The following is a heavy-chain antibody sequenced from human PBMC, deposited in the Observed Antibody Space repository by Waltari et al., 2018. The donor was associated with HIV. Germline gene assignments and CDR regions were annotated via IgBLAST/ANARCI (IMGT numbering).Heavy chain of an antibody. CDR2: IYPDDTT. CDR3: AGYAPLNYDISTSQDY. V-gene: IGHV3-53*03. CDR1: NFSVSDKH. J-gene: IGHJ4*02. D-gene: IGHD3-3*01. Sequence: AESGGRLIQPGGSLGLSCTASNFSVSDKHVTWLRQTPGGSLEWVAVIYPDDTTHYADSVSGRFTISRDNSENTLYLQMDNLRVEDTAVYFCAGYAPLNYDISTSQDYWGQGTLVTVSS.